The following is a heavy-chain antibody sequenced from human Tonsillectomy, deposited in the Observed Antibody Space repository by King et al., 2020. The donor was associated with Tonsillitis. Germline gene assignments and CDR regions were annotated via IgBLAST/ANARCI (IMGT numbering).Heavy chain of an antibody. CDR1: GFTFSDAW. CDR2: IKIKGDGGTT. V-gene: IGHV3-15*01. D-gene: IGHD1-26*01. J-gene: IGHJ4*02. CDR3: TTSGSYPQSRDY. Sequence: VQLVESGGGLVKPGGSLRLSCAASGFTFSDAWMTWVRQAPGKGLEWVGLIKIKGDGGTTEYAAPVKGRFTISRDDSKNTLYLEMNSLKTEDTAVYYCTTSGSYPQSRDYWGQGTLVAISS.